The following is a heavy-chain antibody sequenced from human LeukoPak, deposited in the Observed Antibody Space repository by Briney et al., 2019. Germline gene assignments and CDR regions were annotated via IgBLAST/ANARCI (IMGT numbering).Heavy chain of an antibody. CDR2: ISAYDGNT. CDR1: GYTFSSYS. Sequence: GASVKVSCKASGYTFSSYSISWVRQAPGQGLEWMGWISAYDGNTNYARKFQGRVTMTTDTSTNTAYMELRSLRSDDTAVYYCASGGYSSSWYSHYWGQGTLVTVSS. V-gene: IGHV1-18*01. CDR3: ASGGYSSSWYSHY. D-gene: IGHD6-13*01. J-gene: IGHJ4*02.